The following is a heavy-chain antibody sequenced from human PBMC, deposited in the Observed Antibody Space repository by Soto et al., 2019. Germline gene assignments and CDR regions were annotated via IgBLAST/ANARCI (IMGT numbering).Heavy chain of an antibody. Sequence: QVQLVQSGGEVKKPGASVKVSCKASGYTFTNYGISWVRQAPGQGLEWMGWINVYNGNTKYAQKVQGRVTMTTDTATSTAYMALRSLRSADTAVYYCARGVGSGSYYNQYNWFDPWGQGTLVTVSS. V-gene: IGHV1-18*01. CDR2: INVYNGNT. CDR3: ARGVGSGSYYNQYNWFDP. J-gene: IGHJ5*02. CDR1: GYTFTNYG. D-gene: IGHD3-10*01.